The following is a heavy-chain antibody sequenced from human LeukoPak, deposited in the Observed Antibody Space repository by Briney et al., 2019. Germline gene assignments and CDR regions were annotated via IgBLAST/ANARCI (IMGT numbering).Heavy chain of an antibody. V-gene: IGHV3-23*01. CDR1: GFTFSSYA. CDR2: ISASGGST. J-gene: IGHJ4*02. CDR3: AKEARTFGDPGHFDY. D-gene: IGHD3-10*01. Sequence: GGSLRLSCAVSGFTFSSYAMRWVRQAPGKGLEWVSVISASGGSTDYADSVKGRFTISRDNSKNTLYLQMNSLRAEDTAAYYCAKEARTFGDPGHFDYWGQGTLVTVSS.